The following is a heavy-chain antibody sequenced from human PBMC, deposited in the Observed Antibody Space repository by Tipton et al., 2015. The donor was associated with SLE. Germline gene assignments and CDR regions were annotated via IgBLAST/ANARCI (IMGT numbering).Heavy chain of an antibody. J-gene: IGHJ6*02. CDR1: GHTFTNYD. D-gene: IGHD2/OR15-2a*01. V-gene: IGHV1-8*01. CDR3: ATGSVIGTFSFGVGL. CDR2: MNPNSGNT. Sequence: QSGAEVKKTGASVKVSCKASGHTFTNYDINWVRQATGQGLEWMGWMNPNSGNTGCAQKFQGRVTMTRNTSIRTSYMELRTLRYEYTAVYYCATGSVIGTFSFGVGLWGQGTTVIVSS.